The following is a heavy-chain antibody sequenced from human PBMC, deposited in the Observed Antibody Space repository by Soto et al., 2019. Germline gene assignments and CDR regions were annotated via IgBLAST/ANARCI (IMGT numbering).Heavy chain of an antibody. CDR3: ARQGITMVRSFLYYMDV. Sequence: GESLKISCKGSGYSFTSYWIGWVRQMPGKGLEWMGIIYPGDSDTRYSPSFQGQVTISADKSISTAYLQWSSLKASDTAMYYCARQGITMVRSFLYYMDVWGKGTTVTVSS. CDR2: IYPGDSDT. J-gene: IGHJ6*03. D-gene: IGHD3-10*01. V-gene: IGHV5-51*01. CDR1: GYSFTSYW.